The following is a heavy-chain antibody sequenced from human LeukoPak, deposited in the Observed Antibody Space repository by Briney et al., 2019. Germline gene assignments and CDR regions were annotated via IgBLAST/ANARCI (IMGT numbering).Heavy chain of an antibody. Sequence: GGSLRLSCAASGFTFSSYAMNWVRQPQGKGLEWVAGISSGDRTFHAESVKGRFTISRDKSKDTLYLQMNSLRAEDTAVYYCAKDATASPYFHWFDNWGQGTQVIVSS. V-gene: IGHV3-23*01. CDR1: GFTFSSYA. D-gene: IGHD3-9*01. CDR3: AKDATASPYFHWFDN. CDR2: ISSGDRT. J-gene: IGHJ4*02.